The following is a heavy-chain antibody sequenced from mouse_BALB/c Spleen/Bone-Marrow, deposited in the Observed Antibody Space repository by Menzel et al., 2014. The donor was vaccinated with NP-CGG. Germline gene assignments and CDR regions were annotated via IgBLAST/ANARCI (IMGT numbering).Heavy chain of an antibody. CDR1: GFTFSSFG. CDR2: ISSGSSTI. D-gene: IGHD2-1*01. CDR3: ARGRPIYYGNLYAMDY. J-gene: IGHJ4*01. Sequence: EVKLVESGGGLVQPGGSRKLSCAASGFTFSSFGMHWVRQAPEKGSEWVAYISSGSSTIYYADTVKGRFTISRDNPKNTLFLQMTSLRSEDTAMYYCARGRPIYYGNLYAMDYWGQGTSVTVSS. V-gene: IGHV5-17*02.